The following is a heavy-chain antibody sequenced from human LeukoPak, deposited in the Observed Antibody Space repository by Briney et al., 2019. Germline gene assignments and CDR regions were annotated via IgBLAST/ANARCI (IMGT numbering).Heavy chain of an antibody. Sequence: PGGSLRLSCAASGFTFSSYSMNWVRQAPGKGLEWVSSISSSSSYIYYADSVKDRFTISRDNAKNSLYLQMNSLRAEDTAVYYCARDGRGDWDFDYWGQGTLVTVSS. D-gene: IGHD1-1*01. CDR1: GFTFSSYS. V-gene: IGHV3-21*01. CDR3: ARDGRGDWDFDY. CDR2: ISSSSSYI. J-gene: IGHJ4*02.